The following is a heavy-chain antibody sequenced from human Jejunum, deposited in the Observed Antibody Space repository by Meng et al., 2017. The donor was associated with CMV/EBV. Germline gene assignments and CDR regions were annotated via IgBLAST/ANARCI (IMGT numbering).Heavy chain of an antibody. Sequence: QVQLVQSGAEVKRPRASVKVSCKASGYTFTGYYRQWVRQAPGQGLEWMGRINPNNGGANYAQQFQGRVTMTTDTSISTAYMELSRLRSDDTAVYYCARDLSGYYSFVDYWGQGTLVTVSS. D-gene: IGHD3-22*01. J-gene: IGHJ4*02. CDR3: ARDLSGYYSFVDY. V-gene: IGHV1-2*06. CDR2: INPNNGGA. CDR1: GYTFTGYY.